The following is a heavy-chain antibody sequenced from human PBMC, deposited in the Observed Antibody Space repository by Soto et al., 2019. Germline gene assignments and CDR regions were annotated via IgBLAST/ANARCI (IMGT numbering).Heavy chain of an antibody. CDR1: GGSFSGYY. V-gene: IGHV4-34*01. D-gene: IGHD6-13*01. Sequence: SETLSLTCAVYGGSFSGYYWTWIRQPPGTGLEWIGEINHSGSTNYNPSLKSRVTISVDTSKNQFSLKLSSVTAADTAVYYCARFTGGYSSSWYPTDAFDIWGQGTMVTVSS. J-gene: IGHJ3*02. CDR3: ARFTGGYSSSWYPTDAFDI. CDR2: INHSGST.